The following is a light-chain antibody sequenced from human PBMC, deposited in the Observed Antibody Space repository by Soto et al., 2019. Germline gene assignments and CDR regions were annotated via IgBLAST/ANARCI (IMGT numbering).Light chain of an antibody. Sequence: EIVLTQSPATLSLSPGEKATNSDRASQGFSTSLAWSKRKPGRPPRLLIYDAPNRPTGIPARFIASGSGTDFTLTIISLEPEDFAVYYCQQRSNWPPRITFGQGTRLEI. V-gene: IGKV3-11*01. CDR1: QGFSTS. CDR3: QQRSNWPPRIT. J-gene: IGKJ5*01. CDR2: DAP.